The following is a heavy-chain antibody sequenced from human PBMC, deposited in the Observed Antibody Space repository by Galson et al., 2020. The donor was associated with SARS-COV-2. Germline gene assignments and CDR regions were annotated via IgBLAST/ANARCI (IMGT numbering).Heavy chain of an antibody. Sequence: ETSETLSLTCTVSGGSIRTYYWRWIRQPPGKGLEWIGYIYYSGSTNYNPSLKRPVTLSVDTSKNQFSLKLSSVTAADTAVYYCARVGTSSTWPGMDVWGQGTTVTVS. V-gene: IGHV4-59*01. D-gene: IGHD2-2*01. J-gene: IGHJ6*02. CDR3: ARVGTSSTWPGMDV. CDR1: GGSIRTYY. CDR2: IYYSGST.